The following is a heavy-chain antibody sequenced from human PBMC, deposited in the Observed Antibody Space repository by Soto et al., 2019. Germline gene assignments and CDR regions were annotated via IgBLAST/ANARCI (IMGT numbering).Heavy chain of an antibody. CDR1: GFTFSNDG. J-gene: IGHJ4*02. Sequence: QVQLVESGGDVVQPGGSLRLSCAAAGFTFSNDGMQWVRPGPGRGLEWVAVIPYDGRNKYYADSVKGRFTISRDNCENTLFLEMSSLRAEDTAVYYCGKTDPFKTLMRVHNWGQGTLVTFSS. CDR3: GKTDPFKTLMRVHN. CDR2: IPYDGRNK. D-gene: IGHD3-10*02. V-gene: IGHV3-30*02.